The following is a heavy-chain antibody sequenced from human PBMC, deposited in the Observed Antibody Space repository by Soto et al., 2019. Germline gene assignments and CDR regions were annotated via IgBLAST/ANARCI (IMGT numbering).Heavy chain of an antibody. CDR3: ARDRHRQWLRGYYYYYGMDV. J-gene: IGHJ6*02. CDR2: IYYSGST. V-gene: IGHV4-31*03. D-gene: IGHD3-22*01. CDR1: GGSISSGGYY. Sequence: SETLSLTCTVSGGSISSGGYYWSWIRQHPGKGLEWIGYIYYSGSTYYNPSLKSRVTISVDTSKNQFSLKLSSVTAADTAVYYCARDRHRQWLRGYYYYYGMDVCGQGTTVPVS.